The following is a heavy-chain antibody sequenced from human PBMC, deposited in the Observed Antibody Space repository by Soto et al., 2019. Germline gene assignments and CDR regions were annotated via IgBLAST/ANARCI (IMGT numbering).Heavy chain of an antibody. J-gene: IGHJ6*02. Sequence: ASVKVSCKASGYTFTSHAMHWVRQAPGQRPEWLGWINAGTGNTRYSQKFEVRVTISMDTSANTSYMEMNSLTSEDTAVYYCARRRAHRSDYYHGMDVWGQGTTVTVSS. V-gene: IGHV1-3*01. CDR3: ARRRAHRSDYYHGMDV. CDR1: GYTFTSHA. CDR2: INAGTGNT.